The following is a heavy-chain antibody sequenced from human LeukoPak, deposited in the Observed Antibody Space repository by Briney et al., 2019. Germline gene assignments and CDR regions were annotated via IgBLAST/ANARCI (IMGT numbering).Heavy chain of an antibody. D-gene: IGHD2-15*01. V-gene: IGHV4-59*08. CDR3: ARLDCIVEDCYYH. J-gene: IGHJ4*02. CDR1: GDSVTSSY. Sequence: PSETLSLTCSVSGDSVTSSYWNWIRQPPGKGLEWIGYVSSDGTTNYTPSLRSRLIMSVDTAKNDISLILTSVTAADTAIYYRARLDCIVEDCYYHWGRGTLVTVSS. CDR2: VSSDGTT.